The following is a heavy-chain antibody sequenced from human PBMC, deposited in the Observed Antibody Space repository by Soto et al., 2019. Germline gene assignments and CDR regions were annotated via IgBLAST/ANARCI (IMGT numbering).Heavy chain of an antibody. CDR1: GFTFSSYA. CDR2: ISGSGGST. CDR3: AKKYSGYDLDTEFDY. Sequence: PGGSLRLSCAASGFTFSSYAMSWVRQAPGKGLEWVSAISGSGGSTYYADSVKGRFTISRDNSKNTLYLQMNSLRAEDTAVYYCAKKYSGYDLDTEFDYWGQGTLVTAPQ. J-gene: IGHJ4*02. D-gene: IGHD5-12*01. V-gene: IGHV3-23*01.